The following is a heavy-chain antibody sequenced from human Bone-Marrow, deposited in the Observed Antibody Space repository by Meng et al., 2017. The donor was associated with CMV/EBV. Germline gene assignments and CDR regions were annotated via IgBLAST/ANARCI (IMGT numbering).Heavy chain of an antibody. CDR3: ARVGDFWSGYDAFDI. V-gene: IGHV3-74*01. CDR1: GFTFSSYW. J-gene: IGHJ3*02. D-gene: IGHD3-3*01. Sequence: GESLKIICAASGFTFSSYWMHWVRQAPGKGLVWVSRINSDGSSTSYADSVKGRFTISRDNAKNTLYLQMNSLRAEDTAVYYCARVGDFWSGYDAFDIWGQGTMVAVSS. CDR2: INSDGSST.